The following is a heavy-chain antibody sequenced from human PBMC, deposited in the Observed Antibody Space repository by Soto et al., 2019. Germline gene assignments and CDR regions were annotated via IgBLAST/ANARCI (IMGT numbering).Heavy chain of an antibody. CDR2: ISGSGGST. CDR3: AKAWADSSSWYYFDY. Sequence: GGSLRLSCAASGFTFSSYAMSWVRQAPGKGLEWVSAISGSGGSTYYADSVKGRFTISRDNSKNTLYLQMNSLRAEDTAVYYCAKAWADSSSWYYFDYWGQGTLVTVSS. D-gene: IGHD6-13*01. CDR1: GFTFSSYA. J-gene: IGHJ4*02. V-gene: IGHV3-23*01.